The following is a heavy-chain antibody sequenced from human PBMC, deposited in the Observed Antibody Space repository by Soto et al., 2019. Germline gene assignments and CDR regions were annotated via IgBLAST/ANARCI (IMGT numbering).Heavy chain of an antibody. CDR2: MNSDGSET. CDR3: ATAEVDY. CDR1: GFTFGDYW. J-gene: IGHJ4*02. V-gene: IGHV3-74*01. Sequence: GGSLRLSCAASGFTFGDYWMHWVRQAPGKGLEWVSRMNSDGSETNYADSVKGRFIVSRDNAKSTLHLQMTSLRVEDTAVYYCATAEVDYWGPGVLVTVSS.